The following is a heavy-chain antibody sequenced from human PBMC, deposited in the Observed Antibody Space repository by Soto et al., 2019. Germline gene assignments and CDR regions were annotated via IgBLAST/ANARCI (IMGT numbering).Heavy chain of an antibody. V-gene: IGHV4-61*01. CDR2: IYYSGST. D-gene: IGHD2-15*01. CDR1: GGSVSSGSYY. Sequence: SETLSLTCTVSGGSVSSGSYYWSWIRQPPGKGLEWIGYIYYSGSTNYNPSLKSRVTISVDTSKNQFSLKLSSVTAADTAVYYCARVAVVVVAARPYYYGMDLWGQGTTVTVSS. J-gene: IGHJ6*02. CDR3: ARVAVVVVAARPYYYGMDL.